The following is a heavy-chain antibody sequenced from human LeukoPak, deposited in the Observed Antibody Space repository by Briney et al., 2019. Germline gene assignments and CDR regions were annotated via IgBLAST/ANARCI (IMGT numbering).Heavy chain of an antibody. D-gene: IGHD2-2*01. J-gene: IGHJ5*02. V-gene: IGHV1-2*02. CDR1: GYTFTAYY. CDR3: TREARVGNWFDP. CDR2: INPNNGGT. Sequence: ASVKVSCKTSGYTFTAYYVHWVRQVPGQGLEWMGWINPNNGGTNYAQKSQGRVTMTRDTSIRTVYMDLSRLRSDDTAVFYCTREARVGNWFDPWGQGTQVTVSS.